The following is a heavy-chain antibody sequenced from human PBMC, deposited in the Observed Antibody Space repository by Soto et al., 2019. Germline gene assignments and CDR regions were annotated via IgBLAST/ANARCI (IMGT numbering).Heavy chain of an antibody. J-gene: IGHJ2*01. CDR1: GFTFDDYA. D-gene: IGHD6-19*01. CDR3: AKAVAGFSKGRYFDL. CDR2: ISWNSGSI. Sequence: EVQLVESGGGLVQPGRSLRLSCAASGFTFDDYAMHWVRQAPGKGLEWVSGISWNSGSIGYADSVKGRFTISRDNAKNSLDLQMNSLRAEDTALYYCAKAVAGFSKGRYFDLWGRGTLVTVSS. V-gene: IGHV3-9*01.